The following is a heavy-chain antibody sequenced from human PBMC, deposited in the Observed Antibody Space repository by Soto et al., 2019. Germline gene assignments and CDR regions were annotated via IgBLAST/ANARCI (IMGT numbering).Heavy chain of an antibody. J-gene: IGHJ4*02. Sequence: GGSLRLSCAASGFTFSSYAMSWVRQAPGKGLEWVSAISGSGGSTYYADSVKGRFTISRDNSKNTRYLQMNSLRAEDTAVYYCAKDPRWGQRYCSGGSCYGNYFDYWGQGTLVTVSS. CDR3: AKDPRWGQRYCSGGSCYGNYFDY. V-gene: IGHV3-23*01. D-gene: IGHD2-15*01. CDR1: GFTFSSYA. CDR2: ISGSGGST.